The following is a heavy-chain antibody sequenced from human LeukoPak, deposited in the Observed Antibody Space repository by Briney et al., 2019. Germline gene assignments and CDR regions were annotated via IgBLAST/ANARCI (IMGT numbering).Heavy chain of an antibody. CDR1: GDSVSSNSAA. CDR2: TYYRSKWYS. D-gene: IGHD6-13*01. V-gene: IGHV6-1*01. J-gene: IGHJ6*03. CDR3: ARERGIAAAGTPYYYYYYYMDV. Sequence: SQTLSLTCAISGDSVSSNSAAWNWIRQSPSRGLEWLGRTYYRSKWYSDYAVSVKSRITINPDTSKNQFSLQLNSVTPEDTAVYYCARERGIAAAGTPYYYYYYYMDVWGKGTAVTVSS.